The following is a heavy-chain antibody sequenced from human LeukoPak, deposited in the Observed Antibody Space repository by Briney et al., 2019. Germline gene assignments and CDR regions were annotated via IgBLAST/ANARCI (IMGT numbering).Heavy chain of an antibody. J-gene: IGHJ4*02. CDR3: ARGTYYYDSSGYYY. CDR2: ISYDGSNK. CDR1: GFTFSSYA. Sequence: GRSLRLSCAASGFTFSSYAMHWVRQAPGKGLEWGAVISYDGSNKYYADSVKGRFTISRDNSKNTLYLQMNSLRAEDTAVYYCARGTYYYDSSGYYYWGQGTLVTVSS. V-gene: IGHV3-30*04. D-gene: IGHD3-22*01.